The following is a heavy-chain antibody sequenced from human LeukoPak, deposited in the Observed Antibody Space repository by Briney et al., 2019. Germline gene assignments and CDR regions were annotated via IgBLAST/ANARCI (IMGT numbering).Heavy chain of an antibody. J-gene: IGHJ3*02. D-gene: IGHD6-13*01. V-gene: IGHV4-30-2*01. CDR2: IYHSGST. Sequence: PSETLSLTCAVSGGSISSGGYSWSWIRQPPGKGLEWIGYIYHSGSTYYNPSLKSRVTISVDRSKNQFSLKLSSVTAADTAVYYCARAGTAAGDAFDIWGQGTMDTVSS. CDR3: ARAGTAAGDAFDI. CDR1: GGSISSGGYS.